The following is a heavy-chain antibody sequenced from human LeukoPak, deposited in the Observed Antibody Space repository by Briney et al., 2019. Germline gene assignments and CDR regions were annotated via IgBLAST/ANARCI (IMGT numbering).Heavy chain of an antibody. CDR3: ARATELVDYDFWSGYYMNY. D-gene: IGHD3-3*01. Sequence: VASVKVSCKASGYTFTSYDINWVRQATGQGLEWMGWMNPDSGNTGYAQKFQGRVTMTRNTSISTAYMELSSLRSEDTAVYYCARATELVDYDFWSGYYMNYWGQGTLVTVSS. V-gene: IGHV1-8*01. J-gene: IGHJ4*02. CDR2: MNPDSGNT. CDR1: GYTFTSYD.